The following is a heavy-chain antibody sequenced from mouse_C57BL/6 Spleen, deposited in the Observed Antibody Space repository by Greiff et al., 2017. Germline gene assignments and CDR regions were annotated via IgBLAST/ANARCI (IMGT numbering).Heavy chain of an antibody. V-gene: IGHV1-50*01. J-gene: IGHJ1*03. CDR1: GYTFTSYW. CDR2: IDPSDSYT. Sequence: VQLQQPGAELVKPGASVKLSCKASGYTFTSYWMQWVKQRPGQGLEWIGEIDPSDSYTNYNQKFKGKATLTVDTSSSTAYMQLSSLTSEDSAVYYCARSITTGGYFDVWGTGTTVTVSS. D-gene: IGHD1-1*01. CDR3: ARSITTGGYFDV.